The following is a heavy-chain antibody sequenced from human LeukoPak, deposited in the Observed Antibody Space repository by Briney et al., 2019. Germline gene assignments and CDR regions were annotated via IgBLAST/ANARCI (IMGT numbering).Heavy chain of an antibody. D-gene: IGHD3-10*01. CDR2: ITYDGYYK. J-gene: IGHJ4*02. V-gene: IGHV3-30*03. CDR1: GFTFSFYG. Sequence: GGSLRLSCAASGFTFSFYGMHWVRQAPGKGLEWVALITYDGYYKYYSDSVKGRFTISSDTSKNTLYLQMNSLRAEDTAVYYCARDLSPVVRASPMGYWGQGTLVTVSS. CDR3: ARDLSPVVRASPMGY.